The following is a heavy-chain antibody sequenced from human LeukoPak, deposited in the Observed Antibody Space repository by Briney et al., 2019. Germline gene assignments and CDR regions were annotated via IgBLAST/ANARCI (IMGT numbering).Heavy chain of an antibody. CDR1: GGSISSGSYY. Sequence: SETLSLTCTVSGGSISSGSYYWSWIRQPAGKGLEWIGRIYTSGSTNYNPSLKSRVTISVDTSKNQFSLKLSSVTAADTAVYYCARRRGATVDYWGQGTLVTVSS. V-gene: IGHV4-61*02. D-gene: IGHD1-26*01. CDR3: ARRRGATVDY. J-gene: IGHJ4*02. CDR2: IYTSGST.